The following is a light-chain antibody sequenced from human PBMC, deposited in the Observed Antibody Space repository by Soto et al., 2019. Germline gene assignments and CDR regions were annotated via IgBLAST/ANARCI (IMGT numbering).Light chain of an antibody. CDR2: LAS. CDR1: QSVRNNF. CDR3: QQHSDPPPSYT. V-gene: IGKV3-20*01. J-gene: IGKJ2*01. Sequence: EIVLTQSPGTLSLSPGDTATLSCRATQSVRNNFLSWYQQKPGQAPRLLMYLASTRATGIPDRFSGSWSGTDFTLTISRLEHEDFAVYYCQQHSDPPPSYTFGQGTKLEIK.